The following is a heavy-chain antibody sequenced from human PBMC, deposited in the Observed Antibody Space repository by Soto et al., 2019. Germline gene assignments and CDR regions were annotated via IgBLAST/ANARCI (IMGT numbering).Heavy chain of an antibody. CDR2: IRTSGATR. CDR3: ARIFGSGFYY. J-gene: IGHJ4*02. Sequence: EVQLVESGGGLVQPGGSLRLSCVASGFTFSTDSMNWVRQAPGKGLEWVAHIRTSGATRYYADSVKGRFTISRDNAKTSLYLQMDSQRNEDKDVYYCARIFGSGFYYWGQVTLGSVSS. CDR1: GFTFSTDS. D-gene: IGHD6-19*01. V-gene: IGHV3-48*02.